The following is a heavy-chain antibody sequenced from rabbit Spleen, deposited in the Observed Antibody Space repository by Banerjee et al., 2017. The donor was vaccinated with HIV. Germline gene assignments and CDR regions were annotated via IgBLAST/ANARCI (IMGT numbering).Heavy chain of an antibody. V-gene: IGHV1S45*01. J-gene: IGHJ4*01. CDR3: ARDLAGAIGWNFYL. CDR1: GFSFSDRDV. CDR2: INAATAKP. Sequence: QEQLEESGGGLVKPEGSLTLTCKASGFSFSDRDVMCWVRQAPGKGLEWIACINAATAKPVYATWAKGRFTISRTSSTTVTLQMTSLTAADTATYFCARDLAGAIGWNFYLWGQGTLVTVS. D-gene: IGHD4-1*01.